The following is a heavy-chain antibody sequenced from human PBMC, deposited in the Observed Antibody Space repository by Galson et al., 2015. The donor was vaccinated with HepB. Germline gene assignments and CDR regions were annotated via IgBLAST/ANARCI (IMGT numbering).Heavy chain of an antibody. Sequence: LRLSCAASGFTFSSYAMSWVRQAPGKGLEWVSAISGSGGSTYYADSVKGRFTISRDNSKNTLYLQMNSLRAEDTAVYYCAKDGIVVVPAAIPGDAFDIWGQGTMVTVSS. J-gene: IGHJ3*02. V-gene: IGHV3-23*01. CDR2: ISGSGGST. D-gene: IGHD2-2*01. CDR3: AKDGIVVVPAAIPGDAFDI. CDR1: GFTFSSYA.